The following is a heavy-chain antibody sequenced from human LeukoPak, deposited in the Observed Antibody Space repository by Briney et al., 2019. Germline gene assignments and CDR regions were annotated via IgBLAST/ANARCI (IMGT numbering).Heavy chain of an antibody. D-gene: IGHD2-2*02. CDR2: IIPILGIA. CDR1: GGTFTSYA. Sequence: GASVNVSCKASGGTFTSYAISWVRQAPGQGLEWMGRIIPILGIANYAQKFQGRVTITADKSTSTAYMELSSLRSEDTAVYYCARDQVGYCSSTSCYMLGDYWGQGTLVTVSS. CDR3: ARDQVGYCSSTSCYMLGDY. V-gene: IGHV1-69*04. J-gene: IGHJ4*02.